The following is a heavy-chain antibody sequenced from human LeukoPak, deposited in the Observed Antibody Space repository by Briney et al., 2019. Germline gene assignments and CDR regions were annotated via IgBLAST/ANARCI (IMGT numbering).Heavy chain of an antibody. CDR1: GYTFTSYD. Sequence: ASLKVSCKASGYTFTSYDINWVRQAAGQGREWMGWMNPNSGNTGYAQKFQGRVTMTRNTSIRTAYMALSSLRSEDTAVYSCARYTITGTFAYYYYGMDVGGQGTTVTVSS. CDR2: MNPNSGNT. D-gene: IGHD1-7*01. CDR3: ARYTITGTFAYYYYGMDV. J-gene: IGHJ6*02. V-gene: IGHV1-8*01.